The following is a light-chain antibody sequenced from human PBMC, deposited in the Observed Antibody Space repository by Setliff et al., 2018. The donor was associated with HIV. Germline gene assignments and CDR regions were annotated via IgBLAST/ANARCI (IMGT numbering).Light chain of an antibody. CDR2: DGS. J-gene: IGLJ1*01. CDR3: CSYADSYTALYV. CDR1: SSDGGGYNS. Sequence: QSVLTQPRSVSRSPGQSVTISCTGTSSDGGGYNSVSWYQEHPGKAPKLIIYDGSKRPSGVPDRFSGSRSGNTASLTISGLQAEDEADYYCCSYADSYTALYVFGTGTKVTVL. V-gene: IGLV2-11*01.